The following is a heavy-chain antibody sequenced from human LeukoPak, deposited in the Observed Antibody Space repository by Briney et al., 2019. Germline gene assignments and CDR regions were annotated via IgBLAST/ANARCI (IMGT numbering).Heavy chain of an antibody. CDR3: ARERRINMVRGLMMGAFDI. Sequence: PSETLSLTCTVSGGSISSYYWSWIRQSPGKGLEWIGFIYFIGSPNYSPSLKSRVTISVDTSKNQFSLKLSSVSAADTADYYCARERRINMVRGLMMGAFDIWGQGTIVTVSS. V-gene: IGHV4-59*01. D-gene: IGHD3-10*01. CDR1: GGSISSYY. CDR2: IYFIGSP. J-gene: IGHJ3*02.